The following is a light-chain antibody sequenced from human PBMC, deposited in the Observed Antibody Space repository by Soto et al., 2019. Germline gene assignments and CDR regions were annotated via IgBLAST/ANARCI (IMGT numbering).Light chain of an antibody. CDR1: QSVSSSH. CDR3: QQYGLSRT. J-gene: IGKJ1*01. V-gene: IGKV3-20*01. CDR2: DTS. Sequence: EIVLTQSPGTLSLSPGERATLSCRASQSVSSSHLAWYQQRPGQAPRLIIYDTSSRATGIPDRFSGSGSGTDFTLTISRLEPEDFAVYYCQQYGLSRTFGQGTKVEIK.